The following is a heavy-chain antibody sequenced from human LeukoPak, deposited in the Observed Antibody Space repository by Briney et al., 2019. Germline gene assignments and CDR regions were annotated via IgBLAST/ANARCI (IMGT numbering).Heavy chain of an antibody. V-gene: IGHV3-21*01. CDR1: GFTFSSYS. Sequence: GGSLRLSCAASGFTFSSYSMNWVRQAPGKGLEWVSSISGSSTYIDYADSVKGRFTISRDNAKNALYLQMHSPRAEDTAVYYCARDHSSGRYFDFWGQGTLVTVSS. CDR2: ISGSSTYI. D-gene: IGHD3-22*01. CDR3: ARDHSSGRYFDF. J-gene: IGHJ4*02.